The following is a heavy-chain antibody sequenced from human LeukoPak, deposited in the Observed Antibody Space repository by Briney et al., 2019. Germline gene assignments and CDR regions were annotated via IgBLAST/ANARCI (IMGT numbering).Heavy chain of an antibody. Sequence: ASVKVSCKVSGYTLTELSMHWVRQAPGKGLEWMGGFDPEDGETIYAQKFQGRVTMTEDTSTDTAYMELSSLRSEDTAVYYCATARPGYYDSSGYYYVVNWFDPWGQGTLVTVSS. D-gene: IGHD3-22*01. CDR1: GYTLTELS. V-gene: IGHV1-24*01. CDR3: ATARPGYYDSSGYYYVVNWFDP. J-gene: IGHJ5*02. CDR2: FDPEDGET.